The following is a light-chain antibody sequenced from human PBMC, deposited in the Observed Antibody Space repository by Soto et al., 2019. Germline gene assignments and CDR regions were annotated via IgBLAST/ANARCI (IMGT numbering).Light chain of an antibody. J-gene: IGLJ2*01. CDR1: SSDVGSYNL. CDR2: EVR. CDR3: CSYAGSVTYVV. V-gene: IGLV2-23*02. Sequence: QSALTQPASVSGSPGQSITISCTGTSSDVGSYNLVSWYQQHPGKAPKLMLYEVRKRPSGVSNRFSGSKSGNTASLTISGLQDEDEADYYCCSYAGSVTYVVFGGGTKLTVL.